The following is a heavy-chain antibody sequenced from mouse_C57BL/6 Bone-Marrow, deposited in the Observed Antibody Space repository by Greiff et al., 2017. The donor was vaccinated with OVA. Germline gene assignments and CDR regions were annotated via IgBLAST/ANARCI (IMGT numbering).Heavy chain of an antibody. CDR1: GYAFSSSW. J-gene: IGHJ1*03. Sequence: VQRVESGPELVKPGASVKISCKASGYAFSSSWMNWVKQRPGKGLEWIGRIYPGDGDTNYNGKFKGKATLTADKSSSTAYMQLSILTSEDSAVYFCARSGGYYGSSPCWYFDVWGTGTTVTVSS. D-gene: IGHD1-1*01. CDR2: IYPGDGDT. CDR3: ARSGGYYGSSPCWYFDV. V-gene: IGHV1-82*01.